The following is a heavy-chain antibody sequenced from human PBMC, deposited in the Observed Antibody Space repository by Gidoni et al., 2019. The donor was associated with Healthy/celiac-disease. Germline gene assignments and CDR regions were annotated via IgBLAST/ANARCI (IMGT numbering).Heavy chain of an antibody. CDR1: GFTFSSYG. D-gene: IGHD3-22*01. J-gene: IGHJ4*02. CDR3: ARSDYYDSSGYFDY. CDR2: IWYDGSNK. Sequence: QVQLVESGGGVVQPGRSLRLSCAASGFTFSSYGMHWVRQASGKGLEGVAVIWYDGSNKYYADAVKGRFTIARDNSKNTLYLQMNSLRAEDTAVYYCARSDYYDSSGYFDYWGQGTLVTVSS. V-gene: IGHV3-33*01.